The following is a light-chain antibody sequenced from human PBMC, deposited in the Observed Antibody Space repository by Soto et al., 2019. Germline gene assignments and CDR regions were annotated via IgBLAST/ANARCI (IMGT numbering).Light chain of an antibody. CDR3: QQYNNWRT. J-gene: IGKJ1*01. Sequence: EIVMTQSPATLSVSPGETATLSCRASQSVSSSLAWYQQQPGQAPRLVIYGASTRATGIPARFSGSGSGTEFTLTISSLEFGDSAVYYCQQYNNWRTFGQGTTLDIK. V-gene: IGKV3-15*01. CDR2: GAS. CDR1: QSVSSS.